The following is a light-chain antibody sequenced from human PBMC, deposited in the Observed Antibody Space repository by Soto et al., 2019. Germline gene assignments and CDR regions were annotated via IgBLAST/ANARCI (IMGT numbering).Light chain of an antibody. CDR1: SSDVGGYNY. CDR2: DVS. J-gene: IGLJ1*01. Sequence: QSALTQPRSVSGSPGQSVTISCTGTSSDVGGYNYFSWYQQHPGKAPKLIIYDVSKRPSGVPDRFSGSKSGNTASLTISGLQAEDEADYYCCSYGGSYTYVFGTGTKVTVL. V-gene: IGLV2-11*01. CDR3: CSYGGSYTYV.